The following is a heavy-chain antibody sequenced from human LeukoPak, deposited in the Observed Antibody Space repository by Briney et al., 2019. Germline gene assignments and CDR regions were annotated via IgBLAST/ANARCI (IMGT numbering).Heavy chain of an antibody. CDR1: GFTVSSNY. Sequence: PGGSLKLSCAASGFTVSSNYMSWVRQAPGKGLEWVSVIYSGGTTYYADSVKGRFTISRDNSQNTPYLQMSSLRADDTAVYYCARATFWSGYQRDSWYMDVWGKGTTVTVSS. V-gene: IGHV3-66*02. J-gene: IGHJ6*03. D-gene: IGHD3-3*01. CDR2: IYSGGTT. CDR3: ARATFWSGYQRDSWYMDV.